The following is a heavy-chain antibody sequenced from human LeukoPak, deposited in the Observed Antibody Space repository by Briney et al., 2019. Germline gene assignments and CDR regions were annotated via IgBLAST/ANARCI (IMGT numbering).Heavy chain of an antibody. CDR2: INPSGGST. Sequence: DSEKVSYKASGYTFTSYYMHWVRQAPGQGLEWMGIINPSGGSTSYAQKFQGRVTMTRDMSTSTVYMELSSLRSEDTAVYYCARESPAARRRIWFDPWGQGTLVTVSS. V-gene: IGHV1-46*01. D-gene: IGHD2-2*01. CDR1: GYTFTSYY. CDR3: ARESPAARRRIWFDP. J-gene: IGHJ5*02.